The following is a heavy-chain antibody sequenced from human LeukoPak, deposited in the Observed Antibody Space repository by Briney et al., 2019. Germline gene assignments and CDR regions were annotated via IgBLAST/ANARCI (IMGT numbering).Heavy chain of an antibody. CDR3: AKSHSLEWLFIFDY. Sequence: SGGSLRLSCAASGFTFSSYWMHWVRQAPGKGLEWVAFIRYDGSNKYYADSVKGRFTISRDNSKNTLYLQMNSLRAEDTAVYYCAKSHSLEWLFIFDYWGQGTLVTVSS. D-gene: IGHD3-3*01. V-gene: IGHV3-30*02. CDR1: GFTFSSYW. J-gene: IGHJ4*02. CDR2: IRYDGSNK.